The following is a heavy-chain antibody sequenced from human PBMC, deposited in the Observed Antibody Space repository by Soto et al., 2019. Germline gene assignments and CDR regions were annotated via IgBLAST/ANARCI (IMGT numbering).Heavy chain of an antibody. J-gene: IGHJ5*02. Sequence: EVQLVESGGGLVKPGGSLRLSCAASGFTFSNAWMNWVRQAPGKGLEWVGRIKSKTDGGTTDYAAPVKGRFTISRDDSNNTLYLQMNSLKTEDTAVYYCTTHLNYYDSSGYYYLNWFDPWGQGTLVTVSS. CDR2: IKSKTDGGTT. CDR1: GFTFSNAW. V-gene: IGHV3-15*07. D-gene: IGHD3-22*01. CDR3: TTHLNYYDSSGYYYLNWFDP.